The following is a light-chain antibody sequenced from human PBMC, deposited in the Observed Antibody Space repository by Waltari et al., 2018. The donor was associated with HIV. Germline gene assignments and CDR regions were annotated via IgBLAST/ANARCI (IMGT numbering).Light chain of an antibody. CDR2: GPL. Sequence: EIVMTQSPVTLSVSPGERATLSCRASQSVNSNLVWYQQKPGQAPRLLMYGPLSRAPGVPARFSGSGSGTEFTLTIDSLQSEDSAVYFCQQHGSSVTFGGGTKVEIK. J-gene: IGKJ4*01. V-gene: IGKV3-15*01. CDR1: QSVNSN. CDR3: QQHGSSVT.